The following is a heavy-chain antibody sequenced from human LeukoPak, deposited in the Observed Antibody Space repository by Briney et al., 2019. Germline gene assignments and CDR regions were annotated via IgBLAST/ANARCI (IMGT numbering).Heavy chain of an antibody. J-gene: IGHJ4*02. CDR3: ARANPTTPIYYFDF. V-gene: IGHV3-74*01. D-gene: IGHD4-17*01. Sequence: GGSLRLSCAASGNYWMHWVRQVPGKGLVWVSHINSDGSWTSYADSVKGRFTISKDNAKNTVYLQMNTLRAEDTAVYYCARANPTTPIYYFDFWGRGTLVTVSS. CDR2: INSDGSWT. CDR1: GNYW.